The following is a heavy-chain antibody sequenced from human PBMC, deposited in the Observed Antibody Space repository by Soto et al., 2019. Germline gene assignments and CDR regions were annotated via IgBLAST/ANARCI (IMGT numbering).Heavy chain of an antibody. V-gene: IGHV3-30*18. J-gene: IGHJ4*02. D-gene: IGHD6-19*01. CDR2: ISYDGTKT. CDR1: GFTFSIYA. Sequence: QVQLVESGGGVVQPGRSLRVSCAASGFTFSIYAMHWFRHAPGTGLEWVAVISYDGTKTYYSASVKGRFTISRDKSNNTVYMQMNSLREEETAVYYCAKDLGPRRQWLIDPFDYRGQGTLVTVS. CDR3: AKDLGPRRQWLIDPFDY.